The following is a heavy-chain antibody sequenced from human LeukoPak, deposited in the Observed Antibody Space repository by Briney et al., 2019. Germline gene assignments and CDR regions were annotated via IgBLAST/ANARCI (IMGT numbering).Heavy chain of an antibody. CDR3: ARGTKGGYSSSWYDSDYYYYMDV. Sequence: PEASVKVSCKASGYTFTSYDINWVRQATGQGLEWMGWMNPNSGNTGYAQKLQGRVTITRNTSISTAYMELSSLRSEDTAVYYCARGTKGGYSSSWYDSDYYYYMDVWGKGTTVTVSS. CDR2: MNPNSGNT. V-gene: IGHV1-8*03. D-gene: IGHD6-13*01. CDR1: GYTFTSYD. J-gene: IGHJ6*03.